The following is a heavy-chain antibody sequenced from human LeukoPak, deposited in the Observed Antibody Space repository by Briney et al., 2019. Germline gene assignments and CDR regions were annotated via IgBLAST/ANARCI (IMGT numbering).Heavy chain of an antibody. CDR3: ARVSGGLWFGEFYDAFDI. D-gene: IGHD3-10*01. CDR2: INPNSGGT. J-gene: IGHJ3*02. V-gene: IGHV1-2*02. CDR1: GGTFSSYA. Sequence: ASVKVSCKASGGTFSSYAISWVRQAPGQGLKWMGWINPNSGGTNYAQKFQGRVTMTRDTSISTAYMELSRLRSDDTAVYYCARVSGGLWFGEFYDAFDIWGQGTMVTVSS.